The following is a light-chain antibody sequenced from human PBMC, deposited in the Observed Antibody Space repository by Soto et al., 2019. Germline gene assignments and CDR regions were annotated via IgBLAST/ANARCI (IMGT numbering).Light chain of an antibody. J-gene: IGLJ1*01. CDR3: SSYTSYTSYV. Sequence: QSALTQPASVSGSPGQSITISCTGTSNDVGGFNYVSWFQQHPGKAPKLIISEVSYRPSGVSHRFSGSKSGNTASLTISGLRAEDEADYYCSSYTSYTSYVFGTGTKLTVL. V-gene: IGLV2-14*01. CDR2: EVS. CDR1: SNDVGGFNY.